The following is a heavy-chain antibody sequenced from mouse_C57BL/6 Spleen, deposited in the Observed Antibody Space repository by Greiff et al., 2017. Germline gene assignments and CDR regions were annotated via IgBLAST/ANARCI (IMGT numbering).Heavy chain of an antibody. V-gene: IGHV1-26*01. CDR2: INPNNGGT. CDR1: GYTFTDYY. D-gene: IGHD3-2*02. CDR3: ARYSSGYLYYFDY. Sequence: EVQLQQSGPELVKPGASVKISCKASGYTFTDYYMNWVKQSHGKSLEWIGDINPNNGGTSYNQKFKGKATLTVDKSSSTAYMELRSLTSEDSAVYYCARYSSGYLYYFDYWGQGTTLTVSS. J-gene: IGHJ2*01.